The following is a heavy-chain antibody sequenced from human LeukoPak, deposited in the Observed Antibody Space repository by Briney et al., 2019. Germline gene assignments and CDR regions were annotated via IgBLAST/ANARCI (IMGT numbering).Heavy chain of an antibody. Sequence: SETLSLTCTVSGGSISSGSYYWSWIRQPAGKGLEWIGRIYTSGSTNYNPSLKSRVTISVDTSKNQFSLKLSSVTAADTAVYHCARTSNYFNWFDPWGQGTLVTVSS. D-gene: IGHD4-11*01. CDR1: GGSISSGSYY. V-gene: IGHV4-61*02. J-gene: IGHJ5*02. CDR3: ARTSNYFNWFDP. CDR2: IYTSGST.